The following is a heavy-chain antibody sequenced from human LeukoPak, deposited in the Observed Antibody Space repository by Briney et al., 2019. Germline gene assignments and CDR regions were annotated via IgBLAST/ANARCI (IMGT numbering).Heavy chain of an antibody. D-gene: IGHD3-22*01. CDR3: VRDGDYYDSRGSPHAAYDS. V-gene: IGHV3-7*01. CDR1: GFIFSTSW. J-gene: IGHJ3*02. CDR2: IKEDGSEK. Sequence: QPGGSLRLSCAASGFIFSTSWMTWVRQAPGKGLEWVANIKEDGSEKYYVDSVKGRFTISRDNAKNSLYLQMNSLTIEDTAVYFCVRDGDYYDSRGSPHAAYDSWGQGTTVAVSS.